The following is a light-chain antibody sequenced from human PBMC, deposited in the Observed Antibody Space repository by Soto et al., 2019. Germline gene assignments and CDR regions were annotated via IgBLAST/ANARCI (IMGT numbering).Light chain of an antibody. CDR2: DVS. CDR1: SSDVGSYNY. J-gene: IGLJ2*01. Sequence: QSALTQPASVSGSPGQSITISCTGTSSDVGSYNYVSWYQQYPGKAPKLMMYDVSNRPSGVSYRFSGSKSGNTASLTISGLQAEDEADYYCSSYTTSSTHVVFGGGTQLTVL. V-gene: IGLV2-14*01. CDR3: SSYTTSSTHVV.